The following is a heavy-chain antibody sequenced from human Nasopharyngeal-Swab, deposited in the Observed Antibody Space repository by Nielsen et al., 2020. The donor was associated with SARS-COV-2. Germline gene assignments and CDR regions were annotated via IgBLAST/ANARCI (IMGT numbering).Heavy chain of an antibody. V-gene: IGHV1-8*03. CDR3: ARVSEKWFGELLGHYYYGMDV. Sequence: ASVKVSCKASGYTFTSYDINWVRQATGQGLEWMGWMNPNSGNTGYAQKFQGRVIITRNTSISTAYMELSSLRSEDTAVYYCARVSEKWFGELLGHYYYGMDVWGQGTTVTVSS. J-gene: IGHJ6*02. D-gene: IGHD3-10*01. CDR2: MNPNSGNT. CDR1: GYTFTSYD.